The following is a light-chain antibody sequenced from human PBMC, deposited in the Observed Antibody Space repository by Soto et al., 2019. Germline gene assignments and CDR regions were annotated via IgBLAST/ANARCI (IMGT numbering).Light chain of an antibody. CDR1: SSNIESNH. CDR3: TVWDDSLRGRL. Sequence: QSVLTQPPSASGTPGQRVTISCSGSSSNIESNHVYCYQQLPGTAPRLLIYRNNQRPSGVPDRFSGSKSGTSASLAISALRSEDEADYYCTVWDDSLRGRLFGGGTKVTVL. J-gene: IGLJ2*01. V-gene: IGLV1-47*01. CDR2: RNN.